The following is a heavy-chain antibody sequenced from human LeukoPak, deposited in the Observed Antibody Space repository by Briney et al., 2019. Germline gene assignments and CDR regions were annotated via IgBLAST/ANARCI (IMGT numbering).Heavy chain of an antibody. V-gene: IGHV3-33*06. J-gene: IGHJ4*02. CDR1: GFTFSSYG. CDR2: IWYDGSNK. Sequence: GGSLRLSCAASGFTFSSYGMHWVRQAPGKGLEWVAVIWYDGSNKYYADSVKGRFTISRDNSKNTLYLRMNSLRAEDTAVYYCAKDRGDGEIIDYWGQGTLVTVSS. D-gene: IGHD5-24*01. CDR3: AKDRGDGEIIDY.